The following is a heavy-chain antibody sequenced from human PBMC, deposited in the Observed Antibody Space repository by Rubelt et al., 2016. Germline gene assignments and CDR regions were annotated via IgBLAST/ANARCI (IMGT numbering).Heavy chain of an antibody. Sequence: QLQLQESGPGLVKPSETLSLTCTVSGGSISSYYWSWIRQPPGKGLEWLGYIYYSGSTYYNPSLKSRVTISVDMSKNEFSLKLRSVTAAETAVYYCARDGGPYYYYGMDVWGQGTTVTVSS. J-gene: IGHJ6*02. CDR3: ARDGGPYYYYGMDV. CDR1: GGSISSYY. CDR2: IYYSGST. V-gene: IGHV4-59*12. D-gene: IGHD3-16*01.